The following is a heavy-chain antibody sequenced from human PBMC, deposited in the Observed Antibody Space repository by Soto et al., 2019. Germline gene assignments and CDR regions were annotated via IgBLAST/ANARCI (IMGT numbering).Heavy chain of an antibody. V-gene: IGHV3-30-3*01. CDR1: GFTFSSYA. D-gene: IGHD6-13*01. CDR3: ARQQGIAAAGRGYGMDV. J-gene: IGHJ6*02. Sequence: GGSLRLSCAASGFTFSSYAMHWVRQAPGKGLEWVAVISYDGSNKYYADSVKGRFTISRDNSKNTLYLQMNSLRAEDTAVYYCARQQGIAAAGRGYGMDVWGQGTTVTVS. CDR2: ISYDGSNK.